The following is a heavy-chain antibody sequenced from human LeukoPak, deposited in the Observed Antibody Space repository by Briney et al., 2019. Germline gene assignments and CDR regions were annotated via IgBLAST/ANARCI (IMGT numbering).Heavy chain of an antibody. CDR1: GFTFSSYA. J-gene: IGHJ5*02. CDR3: AKDPRYNWNDGWFDP. D-gene: IGHD1-1*01. CDR2: NSGSGGST. V-gene: IGHV3-23*01. Sequence: GGSLRLSCGASGFTFSSYAMSWVRQAPGKGLEWVSANSGSGGSTYYADSEKGRFTISRDNSKNTLYLQMNSLRAEDTAVYYCAKDPRYNWNDGWFDPWGQGTLVTVSS.